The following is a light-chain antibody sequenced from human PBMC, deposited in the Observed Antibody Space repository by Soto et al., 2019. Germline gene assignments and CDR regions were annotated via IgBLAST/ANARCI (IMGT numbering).Light chain of an antibody. CDR1: QSVNSN. V-gene: IGKV3-15*01. Sequence: EILMTQSPVTLSVTKGERATLSCRASQSVNSNSAWYQQKPGQAPRFLIYGASTRATGIPARFSGSGSGTEFTLTISSLQSEDFAVYYCQQYDIWPLPFGGGAKVAI. CDR3: QQYDIWPLP. CDR2: GAS. J-gene: IGKJ4*01.